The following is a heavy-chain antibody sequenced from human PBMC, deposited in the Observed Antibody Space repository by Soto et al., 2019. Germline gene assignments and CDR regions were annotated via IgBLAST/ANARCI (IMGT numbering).Heavy chain of an antibody. CDR3: ARGACSSTSCYGGFDA. D-gene: IGHD2-2*01. J-gene: IGHJ5*02. CDR2: IYHRGYT. CDR1: GYSISTGYY. Sequence: PSETLSLTCGVSGYSISTGYYWAWIRQPPGKDLEWIGSIYHRGYTYYNSSLKSRVTISVDTSKNQFSLNLSSVPAADTAVYYCARGACSSTSCYGGFDAWGQGALVTVSS. V-gene: IGHV4-38-2*01.